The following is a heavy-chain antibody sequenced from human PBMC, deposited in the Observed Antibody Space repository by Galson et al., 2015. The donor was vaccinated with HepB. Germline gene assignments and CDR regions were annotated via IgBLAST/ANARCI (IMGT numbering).Heavy chain of an antibody. CDR3: ARRGYDFFYFDQ. CDR2: IYYSGST. Sequence: ETLSLTCSVSGGSISRSHFWGWIRQSPGKGLEWIGTIYYSGSTYYNPSLKSRITISQETSKNQFSLKLRSVTVADTAVYYCARRGYDFFYFDQWGQGTLVTVSS. J-gene: IGHJ4*02. V-gene: IGHV4-39*01. D-gene: IGHD3-3*01. CDR1: GGSISRSHF.